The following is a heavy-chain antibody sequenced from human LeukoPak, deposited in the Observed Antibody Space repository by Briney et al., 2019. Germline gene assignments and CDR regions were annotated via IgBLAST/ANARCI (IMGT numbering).Heavy chain of an antibody. Sequence: GGSLRLSCAASGFTFSSYGMHWVRQAPGKGLEWVAVISYDGSNKYYADSVKGRFTISRDNSKNTLYLQMNSLRAEDTAVYYCATDRSSGWYISRDFDYWGQGTLVTVSS. CDR1: GFTFSSYG. V-gene: IGHV3-30*03. CDR3: ATDRSSGWYISRDFDY. D-gene: IGHD6-19*01. J-gene: IGHJ4*02. CDR2: ISYDGSNK.